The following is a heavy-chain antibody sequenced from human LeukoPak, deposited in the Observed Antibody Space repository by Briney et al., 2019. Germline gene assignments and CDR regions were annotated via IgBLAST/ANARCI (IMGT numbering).Heavy chain of an antibody. CDR3: ARATAMVTYYMDV. J-gene: IGHJ6*03. CDR2: INPNSGGT. D-gene: IGHD5-18*01. V-gene: IGHV1-2*02. Sequence: ASVKVSCKASGYTFTDYYIHWVRQAPGQGLEWMGWINPNSGGTNYAQKFQGRVTMTRDTSISTAYMELSRLRSDDTAVYYCARATAMVTYYMDVWGKGTTVTVSS. CDR1: GYTFTDYY.